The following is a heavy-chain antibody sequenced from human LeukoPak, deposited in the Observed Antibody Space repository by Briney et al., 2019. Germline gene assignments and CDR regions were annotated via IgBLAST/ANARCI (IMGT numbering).Heavy chain of an antibody. D-gene: IGHD3-10*01. CDR1: GGSISSSSYY. J-gene: IGHJ4*02. CDR2: IYYSGST. CDR3: ARTAYYPMDLFDY. Sequence: SETLSLTCTVSGGSISSSSYYWGWIRQPPGKGLEWIGSIYYSGSTYYNPSLKSRVTISVDTSKNQFSLKLSPVTAADTAVYYCARTAYYPMDLFDYWGQGTLVTVSS. V-gene: IGHV4-39*01.